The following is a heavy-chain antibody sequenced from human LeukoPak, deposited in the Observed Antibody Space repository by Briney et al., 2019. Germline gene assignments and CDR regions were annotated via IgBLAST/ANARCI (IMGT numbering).Heavy chain of an antibody. CDR3: ARHRRSGSYYPFDY. CDR2: IYYSGST. D-gene: IGHD1-26*01. Sequence: SETLSLTCTVSGGSISSYYWSWIRQPPGKGLEWIGYIYYSGSTNYNPSLKSRVTISVDTSKNQFSLKLSSVTAADTAVYYCARHRRSGSYYPFDYWGQGTLVTVSS. CDR1: GGSISSYY. V-gene: IGHV4-59*08. J-gene: IGHJ4*02.